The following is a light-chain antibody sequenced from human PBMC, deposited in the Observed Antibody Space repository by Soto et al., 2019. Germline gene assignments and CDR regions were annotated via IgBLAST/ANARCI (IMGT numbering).Light chain of an antibody. Sequence: QSALTQPASVSGSPGQSITISCTGTSSDVGGYNYVSWYQQHPGKAPKLMIYEVSNRPSGVSNRFSGSKSGNTASLTISGLQAEDEADYYCSSYTSRNTLVFGTGTKVTGL. CDR2: EVS. V-gene: IGLV2-14*01. CDR3: SSYTSRNTLV. J-gene: IGLJ1*01. CDR1: SSDVGGYNY.